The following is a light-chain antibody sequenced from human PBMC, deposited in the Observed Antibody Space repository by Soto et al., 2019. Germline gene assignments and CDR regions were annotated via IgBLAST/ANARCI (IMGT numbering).Light chain of an antibody. V-gene: IGKV3-20*01. CDR1: QSVGSSH. Sequence: EIVLTQSPGTLSLSPGERVTLSCRASQSVGSSHLAWYQQKPGQAPRLLIYGASNRATGIPDRFSGSGSGTDFTLTISRLEPEDFAVYHCQQYDRSPWTFGQGTKVDIK. J-gene: IGKJ1*01. CDR3: QQYDRSPWT. CDR2: GAS.